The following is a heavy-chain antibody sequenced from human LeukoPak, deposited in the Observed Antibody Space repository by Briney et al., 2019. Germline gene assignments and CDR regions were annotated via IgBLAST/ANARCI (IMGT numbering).Heavy chain of an antibody. V-gene: IGHV3-30*18. Sequence: GGSLRLSCAASGFTFSSYGMHWGRQAPGKGLEWVAVISYDGSNKYYADSVKGRFTISRDNSKNTLYLQMNSLRAEDTAVYYCAKDTFPWGMDVWGQGTTVTVSS. D-gene: IGHD2-21*01. CDR2: ISYDGSNK. J-gene: IGHJ6*02. CDR1: GFTFSSYG. CDR3: AKDTFPWGMDV.